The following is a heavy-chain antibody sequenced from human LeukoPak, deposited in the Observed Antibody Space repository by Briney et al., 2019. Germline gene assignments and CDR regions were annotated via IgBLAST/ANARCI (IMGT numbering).Heavy chain of an antibody. Sequence: ASVKVSCKASGYTFTSYDINWVRQATGQGLEWMGWMNPNSGNTGYAQKFQGRVTMTMDTSTNTMYMELSSLRSEDTAVYYCARDGEGTTNFDYWGQGTLVTVSS. CDR3: ARDGEGTTNFDY. J-gene: IGHJ4*02. CDR1: GYTFTSYD. V-gene: IGHV1-8*01. CDR2: MNPNSGNT. D-gene: IGHD1/OR15-1a*01.